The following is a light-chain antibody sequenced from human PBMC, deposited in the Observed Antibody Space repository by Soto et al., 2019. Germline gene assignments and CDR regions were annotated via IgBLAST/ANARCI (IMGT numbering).Light chain of an antibody. CDR1: QSVGKNY. CDR3: QQYAYSPLT. V-gene: IGKV3-20*01. Sequence: EIVLTQSPATLSLSPGERATLSCRASQSVGKNYLGWYQQKPGQAPRLLVYDASTRATGVPDRFSGSGSGTDFTLTISRLEPEDFAVYYCQQYAYSPLTFGGGTKVEI. CDR2: DAS. J-gene: IGKJ4*01.